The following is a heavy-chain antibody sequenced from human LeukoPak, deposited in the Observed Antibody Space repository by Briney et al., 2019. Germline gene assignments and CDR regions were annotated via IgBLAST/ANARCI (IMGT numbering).Heavy chain of an antibody. CDR3: ARAAAAGNTQNWFDP. V-gene: IGHV4-31*03. Sequence: PSETLSLTCTVSGGSISSGGYYWSWIRQHPGKGLDWIGYSYDSGSTYYNPSLKSRVTMSADTSKNQFSLKLSSVTAADTAVYYCARAAAAGNTQNWFDPWGQGTLVTVSS. D-gene: IGHD6-13*01. CDR2: SYDSGST. J-gene: IGHJ5*02. CDR1: GGSISSGGYY.